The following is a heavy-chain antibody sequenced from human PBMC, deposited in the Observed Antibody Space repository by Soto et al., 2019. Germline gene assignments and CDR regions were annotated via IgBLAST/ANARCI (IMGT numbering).Heavy chain of an antibody. CDR2: RIKDGSEK. D-gene: IGHD3-10*01. Sequence: PGGSLRLSCAASGFTVSNYWMTWVRQAPGKGLEWVANRIKDGSEKSYVDSVKGRFTISRDNAKNSLYLEMNSLRVEDTAVYYCARDWGGLGYWGQGTLVTGSS. CDR3: ARDWGGLGY. V-gene: IGHV3-7*03. CDR1: GFTVSNYW. J-gene: IGHJ4*02.